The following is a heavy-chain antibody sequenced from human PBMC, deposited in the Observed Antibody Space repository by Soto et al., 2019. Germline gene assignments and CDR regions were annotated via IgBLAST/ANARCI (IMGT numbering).Heavy chain of an antibody. J-gene: IGHJ6*02. CDR2: IVVGSGNT. V-gene: IGHV1-58*02. CDR3: TTRGGSYRPAWDYYYYGMDV. Sequence: SVKVSCKASGFTFTSSAMQWVRQARGQRLEWIGWIVVGSGNTNYAQKFQERVTITRDMSTSTAYMELSSLRSEDTAVYYCTTRGGSYRPAWDYYYYGMDVWG. CDR1: GFTFTSSA. D-gene: IGHD1-26*01.